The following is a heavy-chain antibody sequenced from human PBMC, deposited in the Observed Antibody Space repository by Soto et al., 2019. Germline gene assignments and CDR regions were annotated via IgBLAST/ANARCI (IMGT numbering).Heavy chain of an antibody. CDR1: GFTFSSYA. Sequence: GESLKISCAASGFTFSSYAMSWVRQAPGKGLEWVSAISGSGGSTYYADSVKGRFTISRDNSKNTLYLQSNSLRAEDTAVYYCAKGSDMVRGVIMWPYYNWFDPWGQGTLVTVSS. CDR2: ISGSGGST. V-gene: IGHV3-23*01. D-gene: IGHD3-10*01. CDR3: AKGSDMVRGVIMWPYYNWFDP. J-gene: IGHJ5*02.